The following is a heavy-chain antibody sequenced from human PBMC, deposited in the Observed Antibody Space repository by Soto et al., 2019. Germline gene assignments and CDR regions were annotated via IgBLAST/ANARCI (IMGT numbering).Heavy chain of an antibody. J-gene: IGHJ6*02. CDR2: ISAYNGNT. V-gene: IGHV1-18*01. CDR1: GYTFTSYG. D-gene: IGHD4-4*01. Sequence: GASVKVSCKASGYTFTSYGISWVRQAPGQGLEWMGWISAYNGNTNYAQKLQGRVTMTTDTSTSTAYMELRSLRSDDTAVYYCARYAMTTVKVVGYYYYGMDVWGQGTTVTVSS. CDR3: ARYAMTTVKVVGYYYYGMDV.